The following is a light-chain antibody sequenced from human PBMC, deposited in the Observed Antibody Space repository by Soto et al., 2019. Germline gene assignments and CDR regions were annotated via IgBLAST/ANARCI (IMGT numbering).Light chain of an antibody. V-gene: IGLV2-14*03. CDR3: SSYSSGTSYVV. CDR2: DVS. Sequence: QSALTQPPSVSGSPGQSITISCTGTSSDIGGYNYVSWYQQHPGKAPKLMIYDVSNRPSGLSNRFSGSKSGNTASLTISGLQAEDEADYHCSSYSSGTSYVVFGGGTKLTVL. CDR1: SSDIGGYNY. J-gene: IGLJ2*01.